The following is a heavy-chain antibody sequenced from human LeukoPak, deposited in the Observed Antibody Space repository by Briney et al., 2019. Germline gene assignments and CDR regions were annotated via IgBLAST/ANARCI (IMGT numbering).Heavy chain of an antibody. CDR1: GFTFSSYS. CDR2: ISTSGSST. D-gene: IGHD5-18*01. CDR3: ARMSSTWIQLPFDY. J-gene: IGHJ4*02. V-gene: IGHV3-48*04. Sequence: GGSLRLSCAASGFTFSSYSMNWVRQAPGKGLEWVSYISTSGSSTYYADSVKGRFIISRDNAKNSLYLQMNSLRAEDTAVYYCARMSSTWIQLPFDYWGQGTLVTVSS.